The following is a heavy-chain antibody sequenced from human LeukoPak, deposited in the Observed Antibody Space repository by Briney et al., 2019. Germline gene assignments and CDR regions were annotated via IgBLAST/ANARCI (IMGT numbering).Heavy chain of an antibody. D-gene: IGHD1-26*01. CDR1: GFTFSSYW. J-gene: IGHJ6*02. CDR2: IKQDGSEK. CDR3: ARDGGSYYYYYGMDV. V-gene: IGHV3-7*01. Sequence: GGSLRLSCAASGFTFSSYWMSWVRQAPGKGLEWVANIKQDGSEKYYVDSVKGRFTVSRDNAKNSLYLQMNSLRAEDTAVYYCARDGGSYYYYYGMDVWGQGTTVTVSS.